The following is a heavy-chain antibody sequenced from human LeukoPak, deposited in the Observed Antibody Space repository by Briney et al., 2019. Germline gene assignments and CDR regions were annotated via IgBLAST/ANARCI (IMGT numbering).Heavy chain of an antibody. D-gene: IGHD6-13*01. CDR2: ISSSSSYI. CDR1: GFTFSSYS. V-gene: IGHV3-21*01. J-gene: IGHJ6*02. Sequence: GGSLRLSCAASGFTFSSYSVNWVRQAPGKGLEWVSSISSSSSYIYYADSVKGRFTISRDNAKNSLYLQMNSLRAEDTAVYYCAAAGDYYYYYGMDVWGQGTTVTVSS. CDR3: AAAGDYYYYYGMDV.